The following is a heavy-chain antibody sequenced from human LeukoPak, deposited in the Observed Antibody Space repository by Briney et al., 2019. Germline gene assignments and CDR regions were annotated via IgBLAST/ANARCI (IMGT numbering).Heavy chain of an antibody. V-gene: IGHV3-33*01. J-gene: IGHJ5*02. CDR2: IWYGGSNK. Sequence: PGRSLRLSCAASGFTFSSYGMHWVRQAPGKGLEWVAVIWYGGSNKYYADSVKGRFTISRDNSKNTLYLQMNSLRAEDTAVYYCARERGVRYCSSTSCRTTYNWFDPWGQGTLVTVSS. CDR3: ARERGVRYCSSTSCRTTYNWFDP. D-gene: IGHD2-2*01. CDR1: GFTFSSYG.